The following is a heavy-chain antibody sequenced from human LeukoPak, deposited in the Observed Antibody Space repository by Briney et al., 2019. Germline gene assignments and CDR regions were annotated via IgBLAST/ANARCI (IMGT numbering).Heavy chain of an antibody. D-gene: IGHD1-26*01. CDR2: IIPILGIA. V-gene: IGHV1-69*04. Sequence: SVKVSCKASGGTFSSYAISWVRQAPGQGLEWMGRIIPILGIANYAQKFQGRVTITADKSTSIAYMELSSLRSEDTAVYYCASSAQVGATEDAFDIWGQGTMVTVSS. J-gene: IGHJ3*02. CDR1: GGTFSSYA. CDR3: ASSAQVGATEDAFDI.